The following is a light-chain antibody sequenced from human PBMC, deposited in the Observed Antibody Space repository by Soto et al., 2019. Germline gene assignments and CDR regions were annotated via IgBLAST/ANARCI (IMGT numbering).Light chain of an antibody. Sequence: EIVLTLSPATLSVSQGQRASLSCRASQSVSTTVAWYHQKPGQAPRLLVYGASTRATAIPDRFSGSGSGTDFTLTIIRLEPEDFAVYYCQQVGSSLTFGGGTKVDI. CDR1: QSVSTT. J-gene: IGKJ4*01. CDR3: QQVGSSLT. V-gene: IGKV3-20*01. CDR2: GAS.